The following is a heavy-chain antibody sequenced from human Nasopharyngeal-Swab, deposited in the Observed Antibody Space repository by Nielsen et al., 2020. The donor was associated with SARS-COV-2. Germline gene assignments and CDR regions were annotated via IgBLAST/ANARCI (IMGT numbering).Heavy chain of an antibody. CDR2: INPSGGST. CDR3: ARDLGAWFGELLGDAFDI. J-gene: IGHJ3*02. CDR1: GYTFTSYY. Sequence: ASVKVSCKASGYTFTSYYMHWVRQAPGQGLEWMGIINPSGGSTSYAQKFQGRVTMTTDTSTSTAYMELRSLRSDDTAVYYCARDLGAWFGELLGDAFDIWGQGTMVTVSS. V-gene: IGHV1-46*01. D-gene: IGHD3-10*01.